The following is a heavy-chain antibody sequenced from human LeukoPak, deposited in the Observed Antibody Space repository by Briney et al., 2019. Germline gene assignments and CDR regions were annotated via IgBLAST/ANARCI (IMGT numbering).Heavy chain of an antibody. CDR3: ARDRQLRGSYLILD. CDR1: GFTFSSYT. CDR2: ISGSGNYI. Sequence: PGGSLRLSCAASGFTFSSYTMSWVRQTPGKGLEWVSSISGSGNYIYNADSVKGRFTISRDNAKNSLYLQMNSLRAEDTAVYYCARDRQLRGSYLILDWGQGTLVTVSS. D-gene: IGHD1-26*01. J-gene: IGHJ4*02. V-gene: IGHV3-21*01.